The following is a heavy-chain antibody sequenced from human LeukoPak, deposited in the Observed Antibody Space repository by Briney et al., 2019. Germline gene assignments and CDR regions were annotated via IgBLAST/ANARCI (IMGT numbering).Heavy chain of an antibody. CDR1: GFTVSSNC. CDR3: ARDSSSSGGYYYGMDV. Sequence: PGGSLRLSCAASGFTVSSNCMSWVRQAPGKGLEWVSVIYSGGSTYYADSVKGRFTISRDNSKNTLYLQMNSLRAEDTAVYYCARDSSSSGGYYYGMDVWGQGTTVTVSS. J-gene: IGHJ6*02. CDR2: IYSGGST. V-gene: IGHV3-66*02. D-gene: IGHD6-6*01.